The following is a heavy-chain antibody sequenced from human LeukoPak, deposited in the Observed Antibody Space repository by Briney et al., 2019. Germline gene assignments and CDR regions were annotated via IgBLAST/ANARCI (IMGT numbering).Heavy chain of an antibody. V-gene: IGHV3-30*04. Sequence: GGSLRLSCAASGFTFSSYAMHWVRQAPGKGPEWVAVISYDGSNKYYADSVKGRFTISRDNSKNTLYLQMNSLRAEDTAVYYCARYCSGGSCPHYYYGMDVWGKGTTVTVSS. CDR3: ARYCSGGSCPHYYYGMDV. CDR2: ISYDGSNK. CDR1: GFTFSSYA. D-gene: IGHD2-15*01. J-gene: IGHJ6*04.